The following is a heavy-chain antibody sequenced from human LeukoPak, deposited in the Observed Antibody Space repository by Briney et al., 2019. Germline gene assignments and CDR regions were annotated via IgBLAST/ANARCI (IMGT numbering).Heavy chain of an antibody. CDR1: GYTFNSYA. CDR2: ISGSGGST. D-gene: IGHD3-9*01. V-gene: IGHV3-23*01. J-gene: IGHJ4*02. CDR3: ARDYDILTGEVYFDY. Sequence: GGSLRLSCAASGYTFNSYAMSWVRQAPGKGLEWVSAISGSGGSTYYADSVKGRFTISRDNSKNTLYLQMNSLRAEDTALYYCARDYDILTGEVYFDYWGQGTLVTVSS.